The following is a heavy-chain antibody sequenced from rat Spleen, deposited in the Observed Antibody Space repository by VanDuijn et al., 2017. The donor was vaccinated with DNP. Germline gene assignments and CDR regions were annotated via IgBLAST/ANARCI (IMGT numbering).Heavy chain of an antibody. J-gene: IGHJ2*01. V-gene: IGHV3-3*01. D-gene: IGHD1-5*01. CDR3: ARWYNYFDY. Sequence: EVQLQESGPGLVKPSQSLSLTCSVTGYSITSHYWGWIRKFPGNKLEWMVYINSAGSTNYNPSLKSRISITRDTSKNQFFLQVDSVTTEDTATYYCARWYNYFDYWGQGVMVTVSS. CDR1: GYSITSHY. CDR2: INSAGST.